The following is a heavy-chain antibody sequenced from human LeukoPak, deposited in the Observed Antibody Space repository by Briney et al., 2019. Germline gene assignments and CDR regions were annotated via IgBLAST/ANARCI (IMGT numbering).Heavy chain of an antibody. Sequence: GGSLRLSCAASGFTFSSHGMHWVRQAPGKGLEWVSIIWYDGSEEYYADSVKGRFTNSRDNSKNTLYLQMNSLRAEDTAVYYCARDGGYHSSGPFDYWGQGALVTVSS. D-gene: IGHD3-22*01. CDR2: IWYDGSEE. V-gene: IGHV3-33*01. J-gene: IGHJ4*02. CDR1: GFTFSSHG. CDR3: ARDGGYHSSGPFDY.